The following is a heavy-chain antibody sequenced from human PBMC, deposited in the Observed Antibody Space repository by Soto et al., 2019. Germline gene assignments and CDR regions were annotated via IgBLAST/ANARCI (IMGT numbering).Heavy chain of an antibody. J-gene: IGHJ4*02. Sequence: SETLSLTCTVSGGSISSGDYYWSWIRQPPGKGLEWIGYIYYSGSTYHNPSLKSRVTISVDTSKNQFSLKLSSVTAADTAVYYCAITTRGGYCSSASCVTNDYWGQGTLVTVSS. CDR2: IYYSGST. D-gene: IGHD2-2*01. CDR3: AITTRGGYCSSASCVTNDY. CDR1: GGSISSGDYY. V-gene: IGHV4-30-4*01.